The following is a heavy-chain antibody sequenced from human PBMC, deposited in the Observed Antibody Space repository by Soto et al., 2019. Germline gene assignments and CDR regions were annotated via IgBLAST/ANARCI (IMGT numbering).Heavy chain of an antibody. CDR2: INSVASNT. CDR1: GFTFSSSW. D-gene: IGHD6-19*01. J-gene: IGHJ4*02. V-gene: IGHV3-74*01. Sequence: AGGSLRLSCAASGFTFSSSWMHWVRPAPGKGLVWVSRINSVASNTNYAEYVKCRFTSSRDNAKNTLYLQMDSLTAEDTAVYYCARGPRGWFGYDYWGQGTLFTFSS. CDR3: ARGPRGWFGYDY.